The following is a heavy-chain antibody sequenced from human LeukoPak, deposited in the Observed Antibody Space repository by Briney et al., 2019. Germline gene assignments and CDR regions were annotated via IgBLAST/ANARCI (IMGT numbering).Heavy chain of an antibody. J-gene: IGHJ4*02. V-gene: IGHV3-73*01. CDR3: TRPRFSGSYYLFDY. CDR1: GFTFSGSA. CDR2: IRSKANSYAT. Sequence: GGSLRLSCAASGFTFSGSAMHWVRQASGKGLEWVGRIRSKANSYATAYAASVKGRFTIPRDDSKNTAYLQMNSLKTEDTAVYYCTRPRFSGSYYLFDYWGQGTPVTVSS. D-gene: IGHD1-26*01.